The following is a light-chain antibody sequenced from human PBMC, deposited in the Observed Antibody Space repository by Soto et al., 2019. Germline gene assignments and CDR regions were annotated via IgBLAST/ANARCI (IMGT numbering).Light chain of an antibody. CDR2: EVI. CDR1: SSDVGSFNR. J-gene: IGLJ3*02. Sequence: QSALTQPPSVSGSPGQSVTISCAGTSSDVGSFNRVSWYQQPPGTAPILMIYEVIYRPSGVPDRFAGSKSGNTASLTISGLQAEDDADYYCSSYTTSGTLVFGGGTKLTVL. V-gene: IGLV2-18*02. CDR3: SSYTTSGTLV.